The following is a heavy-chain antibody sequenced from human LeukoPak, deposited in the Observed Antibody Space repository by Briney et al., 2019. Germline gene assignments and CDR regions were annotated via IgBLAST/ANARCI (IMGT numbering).Heavy chain of an antibody. J-gene: IGHJ3*02. CDR3: AIPTSGRSTSVRGAFDI. CDR2: ISYDGSNK. V-gene: IGHV3-30-3*01. D-gene: IGHD2-2*01. CDR1: GFTFSSYA. Sequence: GGSLRLSCAASGFTFSSYAMHWVRQAPGKGLEWVAVISYDGSNKYYADSVKGRFTISRDNSKNTLYLQMNSLRAEDTAVYYCAIPTSGRSTSVRGAFDIWGQGTMVTVSS.